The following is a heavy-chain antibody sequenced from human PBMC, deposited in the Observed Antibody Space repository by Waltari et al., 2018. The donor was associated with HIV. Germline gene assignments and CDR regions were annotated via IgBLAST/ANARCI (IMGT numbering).Heavy chain of an antibody. Sequence: GSLRLSCAASRCTFTTYDMHWVRQAAGEGLQWVSAIGAAGDTYYSDSVKGRFTISRENAKNSLFIQMNSLRAGDTAVYFCVRVRDSSSGWYIFDYWGQGALVTVSS. D-gene: IGHD6-19*01. J-gene: IGHJ4*02. CDR3: VRVRDSSSGWYIFDY. V-gene: IGHV3-13*04. CDR1: RCTFTTYD. CDR2: IGAAGDT.